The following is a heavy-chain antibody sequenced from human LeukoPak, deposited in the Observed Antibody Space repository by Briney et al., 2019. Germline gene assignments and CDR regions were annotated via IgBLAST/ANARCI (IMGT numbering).Heavy chain of an antibody. CDR3: ARVLTASLDY. V-gene: IGHV3-33*01. Sequence: GRSLRLSCAASGFTFSIHGMHWVRQAPGKGLEWVAIIWYDGSKKQYADSVKGRFTVSRDNSKNTLYLQMNSLRAEDTAVYYCARVLTASLDYWGQGTLVTVSS. D-gene: IGHD5-18*01. CDR1: GFTFSIHG. J-gene: IGHJ4*02. CDR2: IWYDGSKK.